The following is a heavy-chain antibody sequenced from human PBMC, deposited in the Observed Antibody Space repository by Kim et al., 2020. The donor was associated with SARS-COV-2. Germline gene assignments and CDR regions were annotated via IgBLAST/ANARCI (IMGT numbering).Heavy chain of an antibody. Sequence: RFTISRDNSKNTLYLQMNSLRAEDTAVYYCARDVLLPGIPDYDILTEPDYWGQGTLVTVSS. D-gene: IGHD3-9*01. J-gene: IGHJ4*02. CDR3: ARDVLLPGIPDYDILTEPDY. V-gene: IGHV3-30*01.